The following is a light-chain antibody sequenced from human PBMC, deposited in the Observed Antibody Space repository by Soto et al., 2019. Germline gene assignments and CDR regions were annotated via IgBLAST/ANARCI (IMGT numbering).Light chain of an antibody. CDR2: EVS. J-gene: IGKJ5*01. Sequence: DVVMTHTPLSLSAAPVQPASISCKSSQSLLHITGETFLFWYLQKPGQSPQLLIYEVSTRVSGVPDRFSGSGSGTDFTLEISRVETDDVGIYYCMKSTQLPPTFGQGTRLEIK. CDR3: MKSTQLPPT. V-gene: IGKV2D-29*02. CDR1: QSLLHITGETF.